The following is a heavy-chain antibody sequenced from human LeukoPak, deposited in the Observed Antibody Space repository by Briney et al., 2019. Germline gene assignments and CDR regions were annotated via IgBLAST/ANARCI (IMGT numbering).Heavy chain of an antibody. V-gene: IGHV4-39*07. J-gene: IGHJ2*01. CDR1: GGSVNSGTYY. Sequence: SETLSLTCTVSGGSVNSGTYYWSWIRQPPGKGLEWIGNIYYSGSAYYNPSLKSRVTISVDTSKNQFSLKLSSVTAADTAVYYCARGQNWGSGWYFDLWGRGTLVTVSS. CDR3: ARGQNWGSGWYFDL. CDR2: IYYSGSA. D-gene: IGHD7-27*01.